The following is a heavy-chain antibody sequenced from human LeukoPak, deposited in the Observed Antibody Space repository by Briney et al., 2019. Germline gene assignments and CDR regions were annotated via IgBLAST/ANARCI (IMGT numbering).Heavy chain of an antibody. D-gene: IGHD1-26*01. Sequence: PSETLSLTCTVSGISITTYYWSWIRQPPGKGLEWIGLIHYSGSTTYNPSLNSRVTISIYTSKNQFSLHLSSVTAADTAVYYCARDIREVGESHYFDYWGQGILVTVTS. V-gene: IGHV4-59*01. CDR2: IHYSGST. J-gene: IGHJ4*02. CDR1: GISITTYY. CDR3: ARDIREVGESHYFDY.